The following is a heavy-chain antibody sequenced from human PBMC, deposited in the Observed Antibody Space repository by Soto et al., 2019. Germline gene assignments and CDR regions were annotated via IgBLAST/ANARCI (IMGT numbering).Heavy chain of an antibody. D-gene: IGHD2-21*01. Sequence: GASVKVSCKASGYTFTSYGISWVRQAPGQGLEWMGWISAYNGNTNYAQKLQGRVTMTTDTSTSTAHMELRSLRSDYTALYYCATVLFTNWFDPWGQGTLVTVPQ. CDR1: GYTFTSYG. V-gene: IGHV1-18*01. J-gene: IGHJ5*02. CDR3: ATVLFTNWFDP. CDR2: ISAYNGNT.